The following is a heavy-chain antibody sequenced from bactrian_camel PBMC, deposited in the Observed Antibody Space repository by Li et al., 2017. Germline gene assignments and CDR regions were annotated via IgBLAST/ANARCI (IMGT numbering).Heavy chain of an antibody. CDR3: AVQFLEASCARVHAIDD. CDR1: GISLRSAFC. V-gene: IGHV3S40*01. D-gene: IGHD4*01. CDR2: IRPAGATT. J-gene: IGHJ4*01. Sequence: DVQLVESGGGSVQAGESLRLSCAGTGISLRSAFCVGWFRQTPGQEREGVASIRPAGATTAYASSVRDRFMISLDTATDTVYLQMNSLRPEDTAMYYCAVQFLEASCARVHAIDDWGQGTQVTVS.